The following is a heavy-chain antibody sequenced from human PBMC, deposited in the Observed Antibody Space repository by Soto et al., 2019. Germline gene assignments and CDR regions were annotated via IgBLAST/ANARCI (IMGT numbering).Heavy chain of an antibody. Sequence: QLQLQESGPGLVKPSETLSLTRTVSGGSISSSSYYWGWIRQPPGKGLEWIGSIYYSGSTYYNPSLKSRVTISVDTSKNQFSLKLSSVTAADTAVYYCARLFSYSSGWYEGYFDYWGQGTLVTVSS. CDR2: IYYSGST. CDR1: GGSISSSSYY. J-gene: IGHJ4*02. D-gene: IGHD6-19*01. V-gene: IGHV4-39*01. CDR3: ARLFSYSSGWYEGYFDY.